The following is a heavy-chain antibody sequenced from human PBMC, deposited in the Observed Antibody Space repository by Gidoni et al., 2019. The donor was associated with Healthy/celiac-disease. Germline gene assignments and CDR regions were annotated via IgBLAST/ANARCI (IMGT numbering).Heavy chain of an antibody. V-gene: IGHV3-53*02. CDR2: IYSGGST. CDR3: ANVGDYGGGAFDI. CDR1: GFTVSSNY. D-gene: IGHD4-17*01. J-gene: IGHJ3*02. Sequence: EVQLVETGGGLIQPGGSLRLSCAASGFTVSSNYMTWVRQAPGKGLEWVSVIYSGGSTYYADSVKGRFTISRDNSKNTLYLQMNSLRAEDTAVYYCANVGDYGGGAFDIWGQGTMVTVSS.